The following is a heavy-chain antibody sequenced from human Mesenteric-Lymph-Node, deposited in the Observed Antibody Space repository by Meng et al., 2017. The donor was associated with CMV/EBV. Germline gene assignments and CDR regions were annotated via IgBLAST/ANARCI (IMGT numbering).Heavy chain of an antibody. V-gene: IGHV3-21*01. J-gene: IGHJ6*02. CDR3: ARDLEDIVVVPAAIQYYYYGMDV. Sequence: GGSLRLSCLASGFTFSTYEMNWVRQAPGKGLEWVSSISSSSSYIYYADSVKGRFTISRDNAKNSLYLQMNSLRAEDTAVYYCARDLEDIVVVPAAIQYYYYGMDVWGQGTTVTVSS. CDR1: GFTFSTYE. CDR2: ISSSSSYI. D-gene: IGHD2-2*02.